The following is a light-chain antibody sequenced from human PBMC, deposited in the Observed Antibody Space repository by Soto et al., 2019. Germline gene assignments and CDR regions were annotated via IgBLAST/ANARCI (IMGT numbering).Light chain of an antibody. CDR1: QGISNY. Sequence: DIQMTQSPSSLSASVGDRVTITCGASQGISNYLAWYQQKPGKVPKLLIYAASTLQSGVPSRFSGSGSGTDFTLTISSLQPEDVATYYCPKYNSAPWTFGQGTKVDIK. CDR2: AAS. V-gene: IGKV1-27*01. J-gene: IGKJ1*01. CDR3: PKYNSAPWT.